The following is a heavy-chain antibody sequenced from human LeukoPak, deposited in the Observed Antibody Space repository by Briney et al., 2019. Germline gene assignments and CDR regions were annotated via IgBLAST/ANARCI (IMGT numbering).Heavy chain of an antibody. J-gene: IGHJ4*02. CDR2: IYPGEGIYASENT. CDR3: ARDPTTVTTIFDS. Sequence: SETLSLTCSVSGVSTSAYYWSWIRQPAGKGLEWIGRIYPGEGIYASENTNYNPSLKSRVSMSGDTSKNQVSLKLRSVTAADTAVYYCARDPTTVTTIFDSWGQGTLVTVSS. CDR1: GVSTSAYY. V-gene: IGHV4-4*07. D-gene: IGHD4-17*01.